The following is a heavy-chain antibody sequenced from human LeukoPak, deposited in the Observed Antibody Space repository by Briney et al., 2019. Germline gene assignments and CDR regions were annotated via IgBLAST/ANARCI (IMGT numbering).Heavy chain of an antibody. CDR1: GASVTSYY. D-gene: IGHD3-16*01. J-gene: IGHJ5*02. CDR3: ARRIIARGLGQENWFDP. Sequence: SETLSLTCTVSGASVTSYYWNWIRQPPGKGLEWNGYILYSGTTNYNPSLNSRVTMSLDTSKNQFSLELSSVTAADTAVYYCARRIIARGLGQENWFDPWGQGILVTVSS. CDR2: ILYSGTT. V-gene: IGHV4-59*02.